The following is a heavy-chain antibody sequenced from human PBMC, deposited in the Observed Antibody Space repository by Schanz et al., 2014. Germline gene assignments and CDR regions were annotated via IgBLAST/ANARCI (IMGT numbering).Heavy chain of an antibody. D-gene: IGHD5-12*01. CDR3: ARDEGRDGYNLAFDV. CDR1: GFTVSSNY. Sequence: EVQLVESGGGLIQPGGSLRLSCAVSGFTVSSNYMSWVRQAPGKGLEWVSTVYMSAASTRYADSVKGRFIISRDSSKNTIFLQMNSLRPDDTALYFCARDEGRDGYNLAFDVWGQGTLVTVSS. CDR2: VYMSAAST. J-gene: IGHJ3*01. V-gene: IGHV3-53*01.